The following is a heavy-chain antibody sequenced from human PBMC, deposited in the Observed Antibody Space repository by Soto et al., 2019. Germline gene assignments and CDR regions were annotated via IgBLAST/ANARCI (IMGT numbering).Heavy chain of an antibody. V-gene: IGHV3-7*01. CDR1: GFSFSYCW. CDR3: AKDTYYHDSSGYYVFDY. Sequence: PGGSLRLSCATSGFSFSYCWLNWVRQAPGRGLEWVANINQDGSEKYYVDSVKGRFTISRDNAQNSLYLQMNSLRAEDTAVYYCAKDTYYHDSSGYYVFDYWGPGTLVTVSS. D-gene: IGHD3-22*01. CDR2: INQDGSEK. J-gene: IGHJ4*02.